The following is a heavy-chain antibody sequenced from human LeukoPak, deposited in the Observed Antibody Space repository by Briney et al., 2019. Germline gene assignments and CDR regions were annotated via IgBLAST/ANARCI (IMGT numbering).Heavy chain of an antibody. D-gene: IGHD2-8*02. Sequence: GGSLRLSCAASGFTFSSYAMHWVRQAPGKGLEWVAVISYDGSNKYYADSVKGRFTISRDNAKNTLYLQMSSLRAEDTAVYYCARVLTGSWDWFDPWGQGTLVTVSS. CDR2: ISYDGSNK. CDR3: ARVLTGSWDWFDP. V-gene: IGHV3-30-3*01. CDR1: GFTFSSYA. J-gene: IGHJ5*02.